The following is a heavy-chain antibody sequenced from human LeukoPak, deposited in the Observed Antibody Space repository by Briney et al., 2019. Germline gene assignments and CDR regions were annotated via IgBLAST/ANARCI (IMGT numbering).Heavy chain of an antibody. CDR3: APLAATTDY. J-gene: IGHJ4*02. CDR1: GFTLSSYA. V-gene: IGHV3-23*01. CDR2: ISASGGVA. Sequence: TGGALRLSCAASGFTLSSYAMSWVRQAPGKGLEWVSSISASGGVAYYVDSVKGRFTISRDTSKNTLYLQMNSLRAEDTAVYYCAPLAATTDYWGQGTLVTVSS. D-gene: IGHD5-12*01.